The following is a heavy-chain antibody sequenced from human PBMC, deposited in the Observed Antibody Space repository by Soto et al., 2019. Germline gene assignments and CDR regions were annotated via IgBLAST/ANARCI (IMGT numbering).Heavy chain of an antibody. CDR2: IYYSGST. V-gene: IGHV4-59*08. CDR3: ARRQDGYNDY. J-gene: IGHJ4*02. CDR1: GGSISSYY. Sequence: KSSETLSLTCTVSGGSISSYYWSWIRQPPGKGLEWIGYIYYSGSTNYNPSLKSRVTISVDTSKNQFSLKLSSVTAADTAVYYCARRQDGYNDYWGQGTLVTVSS. D-gene: IGHD1-20*01.